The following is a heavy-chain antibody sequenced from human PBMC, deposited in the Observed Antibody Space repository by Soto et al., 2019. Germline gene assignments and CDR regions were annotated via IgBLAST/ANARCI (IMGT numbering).Heavy chain of an antibody. J-gene: IGHJ3*02. V-gene: IGHV1-69*01. CDR2: IIPIFGTT. CDR1: GGTFSSYA. CDR3: ARDCPGGYAFDI. D-gene: IGHD1-26*01. Sequence: QVQLVQSGAEVKKPGSSVKVSCTASGGTFSSYAISWVRQAPGQGLEGMGGIIPIFGTTNYAEEFQGRLTITAEESTNTAYNERSSSRAEDPAVYYGARDCPGGYAFDIWGQGTMVTVSS.